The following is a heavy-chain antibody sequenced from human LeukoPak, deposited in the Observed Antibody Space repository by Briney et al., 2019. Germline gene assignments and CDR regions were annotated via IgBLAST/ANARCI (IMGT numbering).Heavy chain of an antibody. J-gene: IGHJ4*02. CDR1: GFTFSSYG. Sequence: GRSLRLSCAASGFTFSSYGMHWVRQAPGKGLEWVALISYDGSNKYYADSVKGRFTISRDNSKNTLYLQMNSLRAEDTAVYYCARDKQLSLDYWGQGTLVTVSS. CDR3: ARDKQLSLDY. CDR2: ISYDGSNK. V-gene: IGHV3-30*03. D-gene: IGHD6-6*01.